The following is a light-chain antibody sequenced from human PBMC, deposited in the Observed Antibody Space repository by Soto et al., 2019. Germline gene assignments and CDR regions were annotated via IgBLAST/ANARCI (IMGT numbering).Light chain of an antibody. CDR1: QSIDRW. Sequence: DIQMTQSPSTLSASVGDRVTITCRASQSIDRWLAWYQRKPGKAPKLLIYDAYTLQSGVPSRFSSSGSGTEFTLTITSLQPDDSATYYCQQCSSYYTFGQGTKLEIK. J-gene: IGKJ2*01. CDR3: QQCSSYYT. CDR2: DAY. V-gene: IGKV1-5*01.